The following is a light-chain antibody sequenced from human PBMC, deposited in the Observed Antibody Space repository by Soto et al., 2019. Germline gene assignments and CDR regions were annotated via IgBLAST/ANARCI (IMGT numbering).Light chain of an antibody. CDR2: DVS. Sequence: QSALTQPRSVSGSPGQSVTISCTGTSSDVGGYNYVSWYQQHPGKAPKLMIYDVSKRPSGVPDRFSGSKSGNTASLTISGLQAEDEADYYCCSYAGSYAFYVFGTETKLTVL. J-gene: IGLJ1*01. CDR3: CSYAGSYAFYV. V-gene: IGLV2-11*01. CDR1: SSDVGGYNY.